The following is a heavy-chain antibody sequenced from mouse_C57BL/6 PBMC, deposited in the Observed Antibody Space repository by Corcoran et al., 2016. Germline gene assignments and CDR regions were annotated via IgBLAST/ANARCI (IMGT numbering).Heavy chain of an antibody. CDR1: GYSITSGYY. Sequence: DVQLRESGPGLVKPSQSLSLTCSVTGYSITSGYYWNWIRQFPGNKLEWMGYISYDGSNNYNPSLKNRISITRDTSKNQFFLKLNSVTTEDTATYYCARSMDYWGQGTSVTVSS. CDR2: ISYDGSN. J-gene: IGHJ4*01. V-gene: IGHV3-6*01. CDR3: ARSMDY.